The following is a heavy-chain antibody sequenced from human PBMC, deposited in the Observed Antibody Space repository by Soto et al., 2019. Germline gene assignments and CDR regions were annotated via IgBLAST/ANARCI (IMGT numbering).Heavy chain of an antibody. CDR1: GFPLNTGGVT. J-gene: IGHJ1*01. CDR3: AHSPAPRVYFQH. Sequence: SGPTLVNPTQTRTLTCVFSGFPLNTGGVTVGWIRQPPGKALEWVALIYWDDGKRYSPSLKSRLTITKETSRNQVVLTMTNVDPEDTATYFCAHSPAPRVYFQHWGEGTLVTVSS. CDR2: IYWDDGK. V-gene: IGHV2-5*02. D-gene: IGHD3-10*01.